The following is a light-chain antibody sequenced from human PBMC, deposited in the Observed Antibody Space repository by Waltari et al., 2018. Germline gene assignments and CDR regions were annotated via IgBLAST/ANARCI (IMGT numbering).Light chain of an antibody. CDR1: HDISNY. J-gene: IGKJ2*01. V-gene: IGKV1-33*01. CDR3: QQFDNFVYT. Sequence: DIQMTQSPSSLSASVGDRVTITCQASHDISNYLNWYQQKPGKAPKLLIYDASNLETGVPSRFSGSGSGTDFSFTISSLQPEDIATYYCQQFDNFVYTFGQGTKLEIK. CDR2: DAS.